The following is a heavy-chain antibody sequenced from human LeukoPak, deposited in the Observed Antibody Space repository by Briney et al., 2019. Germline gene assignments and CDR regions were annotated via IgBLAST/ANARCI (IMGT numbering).Heavy chain of an antibody. V-gene: IGHV1-2*02. CDR3: ASPLLSSSWVHDAFDI. J-gene: IGHJ3*02. CDR1: GYTFTGYY. D-gene: IGHD6-13*01. Sequence: ASLKVSCKASGYTFTGYYMHWVRQAPGQGLEWMGWINPNSGGTNYAQTFQGRVTMTRDKSISTAYMELSRLRSDDTAVYYCASPLLSSSWVHDAFDIWGQGTMVTVSS. CDR2: INPNSGGT.